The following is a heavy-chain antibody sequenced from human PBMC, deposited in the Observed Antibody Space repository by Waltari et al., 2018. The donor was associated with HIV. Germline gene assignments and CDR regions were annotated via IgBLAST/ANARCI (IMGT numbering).Heavy chain of an antibody. Sequence: EVQLLESGGGLVQPGGSLRFSCAASGFTFSSYAMSWVRQAPGKGLEWVSAISGSGGNTYYADSVKGRFTISRDNSKNTLYLHLNSLRAEDTAVYYCAKDRSEYSYGYSDYWGQGTLVTVSS. CDR3: AKDRSEYSYGYSDY. D-gene: IGHD5-18*01. CDR2: ISGSGGNT. V-gene: IGHV3-23*01. CDR1: GFTFSSYA. J-gene: IGHJ4*02.